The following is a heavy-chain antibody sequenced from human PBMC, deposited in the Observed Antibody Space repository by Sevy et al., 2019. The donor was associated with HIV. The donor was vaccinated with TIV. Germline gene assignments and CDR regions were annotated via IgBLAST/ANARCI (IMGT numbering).Heavy chain of an antibody. Sequence: GGSLRLSCAASGFTFSSYGMHWVRQAPGKGLEWVAVISYDGSNNYYADSVKGRFTIYRDNSKNTLYLQMNSLRAEDTAVYYCARRVRYYFDYWGQGTLVTFSS. CDR2: ISYDGSNN. CDR1: GFTFSSYG. J-gene: IGHJ4*02. CDR3: ARRVRYYFDY. V-gene: IGHV3-30*03.